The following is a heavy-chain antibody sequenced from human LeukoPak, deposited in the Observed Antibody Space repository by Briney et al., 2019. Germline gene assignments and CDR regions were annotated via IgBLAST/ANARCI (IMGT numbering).Heavy chain of an antibody. CDR1: GFTFSSYG. V-gene: IGHV3-33*01. Sequence: GGSLRLSCAASGFTFSSYGMHWVRQAPGKGLEWVAVIWYDGSNKYYADSVKGRFTIFRDNSQNTLYLQMNNLRAEDTALYYCARGVPYPSWSGPHYSDYWGQGTLVTVSS. CDR2: IWYDGSNK. CDR3: ARGVPYPSWSGPHYSDY. J-gene: IGHJ4*02. D-gene: IGHD3-3*01.